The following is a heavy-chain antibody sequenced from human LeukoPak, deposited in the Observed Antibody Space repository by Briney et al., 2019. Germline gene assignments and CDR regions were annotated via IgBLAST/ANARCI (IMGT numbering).Heavy chain of an antibody. CDR3: TTEGTYGDYVAPDGY. D-gene: IGHD4-17*01. Sequence: GGSLRLSCAASGFTFSNAWMSWVRQAPGKGLEWVGRIKSKTDGGTTDYAAPVKGRFTISRDDSKNTLYLQMNSLKTEDTAVYYCTTEGTYGDYVAPDGYWGQGTLVTVSS. CDR2: IKSKTDGGTT. CDR1: GFTFSNAW. V-gene: IGHV3-15*01. J-gene: IGHJ4*02.